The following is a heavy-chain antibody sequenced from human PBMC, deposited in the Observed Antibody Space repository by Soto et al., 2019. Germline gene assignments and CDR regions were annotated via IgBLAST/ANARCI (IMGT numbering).Heavy chain of an antibody. Sequence: GASVKVSCKASGYTFTSYDINWVRQATGQGLEWMGWMNPNSGNTGYAQKFQGRVTMTRNTSISTAYTELSSLRSEDTAVYYCARGLGVVIIFDYWGQGTLVTVSS. CDR1: GYTFTSYD. J-gene: IGHJ4*02. CDR2: MNPNSGNT. CDR3: ARGLGVVIIFDY. D-gene: IGHD3-3*01. V-gene: IGHV1-8*01.